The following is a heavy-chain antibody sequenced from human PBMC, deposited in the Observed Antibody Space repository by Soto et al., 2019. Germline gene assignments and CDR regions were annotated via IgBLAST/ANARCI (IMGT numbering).Heavy chain of an antibody. D-gene: IGHD3-9*01. CDR1: GGSISSYY. CDR3: ARLPVAGYFDWLRNNYYYYYMDV. Sequence: LETLSLTCTVSGGSISSYYWIWIRQPPGKGLEWIGYIYYSGSTNYNPSLKSRVTISVDTSKNQFSLKLSSVTAADTAVYYCARLPVAGYFDWLRNNYYYYYMDVWGKGTTVTVSS. CDR2: IYYSGST. V-gene: IGHV4-59*08. J-gene: IGHJ6*03.